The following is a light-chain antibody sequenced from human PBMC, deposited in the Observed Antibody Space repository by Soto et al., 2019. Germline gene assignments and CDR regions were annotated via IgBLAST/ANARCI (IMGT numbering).Light chain of an antibody. CDR3: QHYGGMWA. CDR1: ESIGRL. J-gene: IGKJ1*01. V-gene: IGKV1-5*01. CDR2: DAS. Sequence: DIQLTQSPSSLSASVGDRVIITCRASESIGRLLAWYQWKPGKAPKVVIYDASSLESGVPSRFSGSGSGTEFILTINSLQPDDFATYCCQHYGGMWAFGQGTKVDIK.